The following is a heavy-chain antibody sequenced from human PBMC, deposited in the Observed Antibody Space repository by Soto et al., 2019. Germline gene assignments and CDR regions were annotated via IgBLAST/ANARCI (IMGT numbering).Heavy chain of an antibody. CDR2: IYYSGST. Sequence: SDTLSLTCTVSGGSISSSGYYWGWIRQPPGKGLEWIGTIYYSGSTYYNPSLRSRVTISVDTSKNQFSLKLSSVTAADTAVYYCARGGGSGKFNYYYYGMDVWGQGTTVT. V-gene: IGHV4-39*01. J-gene: IGHJ6*02. D-gene: IGHD3-10*01. CDR3: ARGGGSGKFNYYYYGMDV. CDR1: GGSISSSGYY.